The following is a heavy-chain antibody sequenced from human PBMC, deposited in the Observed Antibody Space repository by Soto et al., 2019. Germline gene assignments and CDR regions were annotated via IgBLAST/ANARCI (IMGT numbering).Heavy chain of an antibody. Sequence: QVQLVQSGAEVKKPGSSVKVSCKASGGTFSSYTISWVRQAPGQGLEWMGRIIPILGIANYAQKFQGRVTITADKSTSTAYMELSSLRSEDTAVDYCARERGLYYYGSGSEGMDVWGQGTTVTVSS. CDR2: IIPILGIA. V-gene: IGHV1-69*08. CDR3: ARERGLYYYGSGSEGMDV. CDR1: GGTFSSYT. J-gene: IGHJ6*02. D-gene: IGHD3-10*01.